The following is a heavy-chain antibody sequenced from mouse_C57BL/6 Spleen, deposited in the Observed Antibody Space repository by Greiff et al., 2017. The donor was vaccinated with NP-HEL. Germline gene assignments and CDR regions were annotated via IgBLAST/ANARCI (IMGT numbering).Heavy chain of an antibody. CDR1: GFNIKDYY. CDR2: IDPEDGET. Sequence: VQLQQSGAELVKPGASVKLSCTASGFNIKDYYMNWVKQRTEQGLEWIGRIDPEDGETKYVPKFQGKATITADTSSNTAYLQLSSLTSEDTAVYYCARGDGYYRPWFAYWGQGTLVTVSA. J-gene: IGHJ3*01. D-gene: IGHD2-3*01. V-gene: IGHV14-2*01. CDR3: ARGDGYYRPWFAY.